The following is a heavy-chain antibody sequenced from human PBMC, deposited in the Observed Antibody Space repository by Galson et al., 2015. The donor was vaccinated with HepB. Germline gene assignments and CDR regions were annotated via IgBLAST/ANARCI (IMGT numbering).Heavy chain of an antibody. J-gene: IGHJ3*02. Sequence: SCKASGYTFTSYGISWVRQAPGQGLEWMGWISAYNGNTNYAQKLQGRVTMTTDTSTSTAYMELRSLRSDDTAVYYCARDTDITMVRGVSDAFDIWGQGTMVTVSS. D-gene: IGHD3-10*01. CDR1: GYTFTSYG. V-gene: IGHV1-18*01. CDR3: ARDTDITMVRGVSDAFDI. CDR2: ISAYNGNT.